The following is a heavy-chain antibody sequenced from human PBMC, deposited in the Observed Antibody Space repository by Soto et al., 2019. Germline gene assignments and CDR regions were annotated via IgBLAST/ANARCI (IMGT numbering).Heavy chain of an antibody. Sequence: PSETLSLTCTVSGGSISSSSYYWSWIRQPPGKGLEWIGDIYSSGSTNYNPSLKSRVTISLDTSKNQFSLKLNSVTAADTAVYYCATLPFPYPRYLGSWGQGTLVTVSS. D-gene: IGHD2-15*01. CDR1: GGSISSSSYY. CDR3: ATLPFPYPRYLGS. J-gene: IGHJ4*02. V-gene: IGHV4-61*01. CDR2: IYSSGST.